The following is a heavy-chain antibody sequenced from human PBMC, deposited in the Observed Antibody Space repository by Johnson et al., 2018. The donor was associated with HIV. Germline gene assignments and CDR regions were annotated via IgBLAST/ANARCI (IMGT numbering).Heavy chain of an antibody. CDR2: IHYDGSNK. CDR3: ARDSPRIVGVPDAFDI. CDR1: GLTFSSYG. Sequence: QVQLVESGGGVVQPGGSLRLSCAAPGLTFSSYGMHWVRQAPGKGLELVAFIHYDGSNKYYADSVKGRFTISRDNAKNSLYLQMNSLRAEDTAVYYCARDSPRIVGVPDAFDIWGQGTMVTVSS. V-gene: IGHV3-30*02. D-gene: IGHD1-26*01. J-gene: IGHJ3*02.